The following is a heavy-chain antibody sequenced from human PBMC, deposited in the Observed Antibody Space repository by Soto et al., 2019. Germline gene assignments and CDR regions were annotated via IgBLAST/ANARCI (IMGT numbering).Heavy chain of an antibody. Sequence: EVYLVESGGDLVQPGGSLRLSCAASGFIFSNHWMNWVRQAPGKGLEWVANIKQDGSENKDVDSVKGRFTISRDNAKNSLYLQMNSLRAEDTAVYYCAGGSGWLADKWGQGTLVTVSS. CDR2: IKQDGSEN. D-gene: IGHD6-19*01. CDR1: GFIFSNHW. CDR3: AGGSGWLADK. V-gene: IGHV3-7*04. J-gene: IGHJ4*02.